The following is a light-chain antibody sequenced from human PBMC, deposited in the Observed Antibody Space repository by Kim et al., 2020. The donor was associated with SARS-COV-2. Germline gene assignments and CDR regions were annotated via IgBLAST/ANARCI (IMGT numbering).Light chain of an antibody. CDR3: SSYTSSNTFV. CDR1: SSDIGGYNY. J-gene: IGLJ1*01. CDR2: DVT. V-gene: IGLV2-14*01. Sequence: QSALTQPASVSGSPGQSITISCTGTSSDIGGYNYVSWYQQYPGKAPKVVIYDVTKRPSGVSNRFSASKSGNTASLTISGLQAEDEADYYCSSYTSSNTFVFGSGTKVTVL.